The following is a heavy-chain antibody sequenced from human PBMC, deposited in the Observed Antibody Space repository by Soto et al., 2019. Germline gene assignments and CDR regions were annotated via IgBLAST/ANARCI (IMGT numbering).Heavy chain of an antibody. CDR1: GFTFNTHA. D-gene: IGHD2-2*01. J-gene: IGHJ4*02. CDR3: AREKGRLGYCTSTSCHGEFDY. Sequence: PGGSLRLSCAASGFTFNTHAIHWVRQPPGKGLEWVAVISYDGSNKYFADSVKGRFTIFRDNSKSSLFLQMNSLRAEDTAVYYCAREKGRLGYCTSTSCHGEFDYWGQGTLVTVS. V-gene: IGHV3-30-3*01. CDR2: ISYDGSNK.